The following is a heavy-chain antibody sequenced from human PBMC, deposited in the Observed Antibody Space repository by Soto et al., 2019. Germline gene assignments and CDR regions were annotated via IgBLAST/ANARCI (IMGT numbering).Heavy chain of an antibody. D-gene: IGHD1-20*01. CDR3: AHFRYNWIQLGIDY. V-gene: IGHV2-5*02. CDR1: GFSLSTSGVG. J-gene: IGHJ4*02. CDR2: IYWDDDK. Sequence: SGPTLVNPTQTLTLTCTFSGFSLSTSGVGVGWIRQPPGKALEWLALIYWDDDKRYSPSLKSRLTITKDTSKNQVVLTMTDMDPVDTATYYCAHFRYNWIQLGIDYWGQGTLVTVSS.